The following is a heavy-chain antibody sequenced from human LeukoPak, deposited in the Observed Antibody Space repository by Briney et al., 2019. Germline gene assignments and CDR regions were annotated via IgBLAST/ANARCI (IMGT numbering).Heavy chain of an antibody. J-gene: IGHJ6*03. Sequence: ASVKVSCKASGCTFTGYYMHWVRQAPGQGLEWMGIINPSGGSTSYAQKFQGRVTMTRDMSTSTVYMELSSLRSEDTAVYYCARDIVVVPAAPDYYMDVWGKGTTVTVSS. V-gene: IGHV1-46*01. D-gene: IGHD2-2*01. CDR2: INPSGGST. CDR1: GCTFTGYY. CDR3: ARDIVVVPAAPDYYMDV.